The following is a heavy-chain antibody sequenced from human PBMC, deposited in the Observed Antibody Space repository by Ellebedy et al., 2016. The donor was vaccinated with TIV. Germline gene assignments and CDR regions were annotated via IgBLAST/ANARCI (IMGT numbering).Heavy chain of an antibody. CDR3: ARGGNYYDSSEYYGMDV. CDR2: INSDGSST. V-gene: IGHV3-74*01. D-gene: IGHD3-22*01. Sequence: GGSLRLSXAASGFTVSSNYMSWVRQAPGKGLEWVSRINSDGSSTSYADSVKGRFTISRDNAKNTLYLQMNSLRAEDTAVYYCARGGNYYDSSEYYGMDVWGQGTTVTVSS. J-gene: IGHJ6*02. CDR1: GFTVSSNY.